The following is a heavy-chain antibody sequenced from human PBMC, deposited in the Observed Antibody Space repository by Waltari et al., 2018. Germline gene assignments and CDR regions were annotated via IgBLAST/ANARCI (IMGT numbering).Heavy chain of an antibody. CDR3: ARDNGSPGAFDI. CDR1: GFTFSSYS. J-gene: IGHJ3*02. D-gene: IGHD2-8*01. V-gene: IGHV3-21*01. CDR2: ISSSSSYI. Sequence: EVQLVESGGGLVKPGGSLRLSCAASGFTFSSYSMNWVRQAPGKGLEWVSSISSSSSYIYYADSVKGRFTISRDNAKNSLYLQMNSLRAEDTAVYYCARDNGSPGAFDIWGQGTMVTVSS.